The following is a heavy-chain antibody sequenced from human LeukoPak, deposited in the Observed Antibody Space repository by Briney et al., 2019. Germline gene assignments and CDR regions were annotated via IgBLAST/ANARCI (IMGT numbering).Heavy chain of an antibody. CDR2: ISNDGSKK. CDR3: AKDRYSYAFEYSDS. Sequence: PGGSLRLSCAASGFSNYAMSWVRQAPGKGLDWVAVISNDGSKKYYADSVKGRFTIPRDNSKNTLSLQVSSLRTEDTAVYYCAKDRYSYAFEYSDSWGQGTLVTVSS. CDR1: GFSNYA. V-gene: IGHV3-30*18. D-gene: IGHD5-18*01. J-gene: IGHJ4*02.